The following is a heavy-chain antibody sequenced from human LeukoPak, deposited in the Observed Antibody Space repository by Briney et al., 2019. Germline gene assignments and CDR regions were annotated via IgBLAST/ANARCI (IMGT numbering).Heavy chain of an antibody. D-gene: IGHD1-26*01. Sequence: PGGSLTLSCAASGFTFSSYWMSWVRQAPGKGLEWVANIKQDGSEKYYVDSVKGRFTISRDNAKNSLYLQMNSLRAEDTAVYYCARDPSGSYWSLFDYWGQGTLVTVSS. CDR2: IKQDGSEK. V-gene: IGHV3-7*01. CDR1: GFTFSSYW. CDR3: ARDPSGSYWSLFDY. J-gene: IGHJ4*02.